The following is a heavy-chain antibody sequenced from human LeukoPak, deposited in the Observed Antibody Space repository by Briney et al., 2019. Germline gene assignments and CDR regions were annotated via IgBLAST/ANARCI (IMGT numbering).Heavy chain of an antibody. Sequence: GGSLRLSCAASGFDFSSNWMHWVRHAPGQGLVWVSRIKGDGISTNYADSVKGRFTISRDNAKNSLYLQMNSLRAEDTALYYCAKDSVAVAGIIDYWGQGTLVTVSS. CDR3: AKDSVAVAGIIDY. CDR1: GFDFSSNW. CDR2: IKGDGIST. J-gene: IGHJ4*02. D-gene: IGHD6-19*01. V-gene: IGHV3-74*01.